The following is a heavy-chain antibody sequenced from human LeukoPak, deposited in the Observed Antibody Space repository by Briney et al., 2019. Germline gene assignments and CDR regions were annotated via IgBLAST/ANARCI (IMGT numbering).Heavy chain of an antibody. CDR3: ARGGIAAAGTRAIAFDI. CDR2: IYYSGST. Sequence: SETLSLTCTVSGGSISSYYWSWIRQPPGKGLEWIGYIYYSGSTNYNPSLKSRVTISVDTSKNQFSLKLSSVTAADTAVYYCARGGIAAAGTRAIAFDIWGQGTMVTVSS. D-gene: IGHD6-13*01. V-gene: IGHV4-59*01. CDR1: GGSISSYY. J-gene: IGHJ3*02.